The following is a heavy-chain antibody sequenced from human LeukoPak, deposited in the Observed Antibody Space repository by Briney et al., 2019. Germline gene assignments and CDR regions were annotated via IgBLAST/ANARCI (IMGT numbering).Heavy chain of an antibody. CDR1: GFTSSVYE. D-gene: IGHD4-17*01. V-gene: IGHV3-48*03. J-gene: IGHJ3*02. CDR3: ARNRLPHQPATGLSFDI. CDR2: ISTSGTDI. Sequence: GGSLRLSCAASGFTSSVYELNWVRQAPGKGPEWISYISTSGTDIYYADSVKGRFTISRDNAKNSMYLQMNSLRVEDTTLYYCARNRLPHQPATGLSFDIWGQGTMVTVSP.